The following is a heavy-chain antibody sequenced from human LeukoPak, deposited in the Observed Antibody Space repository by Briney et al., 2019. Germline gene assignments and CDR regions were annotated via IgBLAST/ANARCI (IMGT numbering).Heavy chain of an antibody. CDR2: IYHSGST. D-gene: IGHD2-15*01. J-gene: IGHJ4*02. Sequence: TLSLTCTVSGGSISSGGYYWSWIRQPPGKGLEWIGYIYHSGSTYYNPSLKSRVTISVDRSKNQFSLKLSSVTAADTAVYYCARTPGYCSGGSCHSAPLFDYWGQGTLVTVSS. CDR3: ARTPGYCSGGSCHSAPLFDY. CDR1: GGSISSGGYY. V-gene: IGHV4-30-2*01.